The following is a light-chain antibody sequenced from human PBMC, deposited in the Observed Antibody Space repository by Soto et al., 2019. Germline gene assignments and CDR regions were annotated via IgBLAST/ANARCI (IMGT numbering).Light chain of an antibody. V-gene: IGKV3-20*01. CDR2: DAS. CDR1: QSVTSTY. CDR3: QQYGSSPFT. Sequence: ENVLTQSPGTLSLSPGERATLSCRASQSVTSTYLAWYQQKPGQAPRLLIYDASSRATDIPDRFSGSGSGTDFTLTINRLEPEDFAVYYCQQYGSSPFTFGPGTKVDIK. J-gene: IGKJ3*01.